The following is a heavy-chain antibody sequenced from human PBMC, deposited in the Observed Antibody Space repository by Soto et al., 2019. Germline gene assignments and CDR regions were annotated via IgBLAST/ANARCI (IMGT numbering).Heavy chain of an antibody. V-gene: IGHV6-1*01. Sequence: SQTQPLTFVISGDSVSINGAFWNLIRQSPSRGLQWLGRIYYRSKWFHDYAASVESRMAINPDTSRNQFSLQLNYVTPEDTAVYYCARVHCSAGTCLDGLDFWGQGTTVTVSS. J-gene: IGHJ6*02. CDR2: IYYRSKWFH. D-gene: IGHD2-15*01. CDR3: ARVHCSAGTCLDGLDF. CDR1: GDSVSINGAF.